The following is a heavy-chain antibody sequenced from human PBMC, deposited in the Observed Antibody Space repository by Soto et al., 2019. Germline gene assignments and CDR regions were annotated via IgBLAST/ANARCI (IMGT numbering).Heavy chain of an antibody. Sequence: PSETLSLTCAVSGGSISSGGYSWSWIRQPPGKGLEWIGYIYHSGSTYYNPSLKSRVTISVDRSKNQFSLKLSSVTAADTAVYYCARRVVVPVADYGMDVWGQGTTVTVSS. D-gene: IGHD2-2*01. CDR3: ARRVVVPVADYGMDV. J-gene: IGHJ6*02. CDR1: GGSISSGGYS. CDR2: IYHSGST. V-gene: IGHV4-30-2*01.